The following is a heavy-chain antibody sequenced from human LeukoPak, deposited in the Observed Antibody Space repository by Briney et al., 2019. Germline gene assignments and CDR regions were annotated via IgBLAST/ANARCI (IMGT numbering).Heavy chain of an antibody. D-gene: IGHD3-3*01. Sequence: GASVKVSCKASGGTFSSYAISWVRQAPGQGLEWMGRIIPILGIANYAQKFQGRVTITADESTSTAYMELSSLRSEDTAVYYCARGIAGDFWSPGGGYYYMDVWGKGTTVTVSS. CDR3: ARGIAGDFWSPGGGYYYMDV. CDR1: GGTFSSYA. CDR2: IIPILGIA. V-gene: IGHV1-69*04. J-gene: IGHJ6*03.